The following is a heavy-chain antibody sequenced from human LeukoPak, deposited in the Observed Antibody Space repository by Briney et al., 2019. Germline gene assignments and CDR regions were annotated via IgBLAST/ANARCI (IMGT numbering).Heavy chain of an antibody. J-gene: IGHJ6*03. CDR1: GFTFSSYG. D-gene: IGHD2-15*01. V-gene: IGHV3-23*01. Sequence: PGGSLRLSCAASGFTFSSYGMSWVRQAPGKGLEWISAVSSSGGTTYYADSVKGRFTISIDNSKNTLSLQMNSLRAEDTAIYYCAKNGDRGAYCSGGSCYPYYYYYIDVWGKGTTVTISS. CDR2: VSSSGGTT. CDR3: AKNGDRGAYCSGGSCYPYYYYYIDV.